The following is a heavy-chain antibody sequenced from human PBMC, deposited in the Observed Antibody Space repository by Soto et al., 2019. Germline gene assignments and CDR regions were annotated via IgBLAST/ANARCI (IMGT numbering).Heavy chain of an antibody. CDR1: GGSISSYY. D-gene: IGHD3-9*01. J-gene: IGHJ4*02. CDR3: ARADSTISADY. V-gene: IGHV4-59*01. CDR2: IYYSGST. Sequence: SETLSLTCTVSGGSISSYYWSWIRQPPWKGLEWIGYIYYSGSTNYNPSLKSRVTISVDTSKNQFPLKLSSVTAADTAVYYCARADSTISADYWGQGTLVTVSS.